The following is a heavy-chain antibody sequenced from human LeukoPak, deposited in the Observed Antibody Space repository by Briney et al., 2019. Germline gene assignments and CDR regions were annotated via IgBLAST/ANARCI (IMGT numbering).Heavy chain of an antibody. D-gene: IGHD1-20*01. V-gene: IGHV3-7*01. CDR1: GFTFSSYA. Sequence: GGSLRLSCAASGFTFSSYAMSWVRQAPGKGLEWVANINQDGSEKYSVDSVKDRFSISRDNAKNSLYLQMHSLRVEDTAVYFCAREVDDLTGTNWFDPWGQGTLVTVSS. CDR3: AREVDDLTGTNWFDP. CDR2: INQDGSEK. J-gene: IGHJ5*02.